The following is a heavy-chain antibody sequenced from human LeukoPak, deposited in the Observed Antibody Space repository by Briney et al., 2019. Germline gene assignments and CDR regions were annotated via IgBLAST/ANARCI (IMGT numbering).Heavy chain of an antibody. Sequence: GESLKISCKGFGYSFTNYWIVWVRQMPGKGLERMGIIYPGDSDTRHSPSFQGQVTISADKSINTAYLQWSGLKASDTAIYYCARHRIEGATDSHFDYWGQGTLVTVSS. D-gene: IGHD1-26*01. CDR2: IYPGDSDT. CDR1: GYSFTNYW. J-gene: IGHJ4*02. V-gene: IGHV5-51*01. CDR3: ARHRIEGATDSHFDY.